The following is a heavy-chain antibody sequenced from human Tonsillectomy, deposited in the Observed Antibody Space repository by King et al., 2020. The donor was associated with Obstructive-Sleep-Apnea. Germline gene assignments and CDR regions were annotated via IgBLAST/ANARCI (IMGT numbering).Heavy chain of an antibody. D-gene: IGHD1-1*01. CDR1: GFTFDDYA. CDR2: IRSKAYGGTT. CDR3: TREHWNRSFDP. J-gene: IGHJ5*01. V-gene: IGHV3-49*03. Sequence: DVQLVESGGGLVQPGRSLRLSCTASGFTFDDYAVSWFRQAPGKGLEWVGFIRSKAYGGTTEYAASVKGRFTISRDDSKSIAYLQMNSLETEDTAVYYCTREHWNRSFDPWGQGTLVTVSS.